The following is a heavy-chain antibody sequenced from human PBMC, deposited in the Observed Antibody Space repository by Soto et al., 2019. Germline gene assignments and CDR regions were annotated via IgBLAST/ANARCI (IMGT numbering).Heavy chain of an antibody. Sequence: SATLSLTCAIHRHSIGSYNVACIRQPLGKGLEWIGYFRSGGGTCYNPSLKSRVAISADTSMKQFSLRLSSVTAADTAVYYCVRQGIGVLHGLVDVWGQGTTVT. CDR3: VRQGIGVLHGLVDV. J-gene: IGHJ6*02. V-gene: IGHV4-59*08. CDR1: RHSIGSYN. CDR2: FRSGGGT. D-gene: IGHD3-10*01.